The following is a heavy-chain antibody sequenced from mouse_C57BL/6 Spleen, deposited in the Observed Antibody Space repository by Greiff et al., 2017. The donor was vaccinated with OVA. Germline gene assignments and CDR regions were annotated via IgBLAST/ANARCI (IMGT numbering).Heavy chain of an antibody. D-gene: IGHD1-1*01. Sequence: VQLQQPGAELVKPGASVKLSCKASGYTFTSYWMQWVKQRPGQGLEWIGEIDPSDSYTNYNQKFKGKATLTVDTSSSTAYMQLSSLTSEDSAIYYCARRALYYGKDYWGQGTTLTVSS. V-gene: IGHV1-50*01. J-gene: IGHJ2*01. CDR2: IDPSDSYT. CDR1: GYTFTSYW. CDR3: ARRALYYGKDY.